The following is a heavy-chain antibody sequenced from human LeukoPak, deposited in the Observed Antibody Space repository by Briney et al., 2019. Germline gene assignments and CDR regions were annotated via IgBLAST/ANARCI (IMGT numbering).Heavy chain of an antibody. CDR3: ARELGYCSSTSCSHFDY. CDR1: GFTFSNYA. CDR2: ISYDGSNK. Sequence: GGSLRLSCAASGFTFSNYAMSWVRQAPGKGLEWVAVISYDGSNKYYADSVKGRFTISRDNSKNTLYLQMNSLRAEDTAVYYCARELGYCSSTSCSHFDYWGQGTLVTVSS. J-gene: IGHJ4*02. V-gene: IGHV3-30*04. D-gene: IGHD2-2*01.